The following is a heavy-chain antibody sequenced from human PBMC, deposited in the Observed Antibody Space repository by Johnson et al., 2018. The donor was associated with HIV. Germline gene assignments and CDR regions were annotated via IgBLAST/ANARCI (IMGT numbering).Heavy chain of an antibody. J-gene: IGHJ3*02. CDR1: GFTFSSYV. CDR3: AKDPIKRQLVRDDAFVS. Sequence: QVQLVESGGGVVQPGMSLRLSCAASGFTFSSYVMHWVRQAPGKGLEWVAVIWSDGSNKYYADSVKGRFTISRDNSKNTLYLQMNSLRAEDTAVYYCAKDPIKRQLVRDDAFVSWGQGTMVTVSS. V-gene: IGHV3-33*06. CDR2: IWSDGSNK. D-gene: IGHD6-13*01.